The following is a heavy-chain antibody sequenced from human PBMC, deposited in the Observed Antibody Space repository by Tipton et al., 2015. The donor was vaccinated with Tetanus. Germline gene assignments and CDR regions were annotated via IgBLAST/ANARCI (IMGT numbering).Heavy chain of an antibody. D-gene: IGHD3-16*01. CDR3: ARSGGRRYAFDI. CDR1: GGSLSSNY. J-gene: IGHJ3*02. CDR2: VLYSGST. Sequence: VKPSETLSLTCTVSGGSLSSNYWTWVRQPPGKGLEWLGYVLYSGSTDLNPSLKSRVTISVDTSHNLFSLKLTSVTTADTAVYYCARSGGRRYAFDIWGQGTMVTVSS. V-gene: IGHV4-59*01.